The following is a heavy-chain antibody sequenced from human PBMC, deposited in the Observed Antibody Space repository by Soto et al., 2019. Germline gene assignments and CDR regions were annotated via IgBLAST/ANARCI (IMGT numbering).Heavy chain of an antibody. CDR2: IITILGIA. V-gene: IGHV1-69*02. D-gene: IGHD3-22*01. Sequence: QVQLVQSGAEVTKTGSSVKVSCKAYGGTFSSYTISWVRQAPGQGLEGLGMIITILGIANYAQKFQGRVTITADKSTSTAYMELSSLRSEDTAVYYCARWGYDSSGWYYYYYGMDVWGQGTTVTVSS. CDR3: ARWGYDSSGWYYYYYGMDV. J-gene: IGHJ6*02. CDR1: GGTFSSYT.